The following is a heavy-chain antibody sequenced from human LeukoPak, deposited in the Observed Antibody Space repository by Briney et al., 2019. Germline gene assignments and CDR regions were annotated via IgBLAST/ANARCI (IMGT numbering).Heavy chain of an antibody. D-gene: IGHD4-17*01. V-gene: IGHV3-49*04. CDR3: TRATTLTQYYFDY. J-gene: IGHJ4*02. CDR1: GFTFGDYA. Sequence: GGSLRLSCTASGFTFGDYAMSWGRQAPGKGLEWVGFIRSEAFGGTTEYAASVKGRFTISRDDSKSIAYLQMNSLKTEDTAVYYCTRATTLTQYYFDYWGQGTLVTVSS. CDR2: IRSEAFGGTT.